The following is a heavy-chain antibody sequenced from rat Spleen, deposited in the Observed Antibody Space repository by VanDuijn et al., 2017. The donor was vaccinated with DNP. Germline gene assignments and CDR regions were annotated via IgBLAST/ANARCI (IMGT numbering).Heavy chain of an antibody. CDR2: ISPSGGST. CDR3: ARRPYYFDY. V-gene: IGHV5-25*01. CDR1: GFTFSNYD. Sequence: EVQLVESGGGLVQPGRSLKLSCAASGFTFSNYDMAWVRQAPTKGLEWVASISPSGGSTYYRDSVKGRFTVSRDNAKSSLYLQMDSLRSEDTVTYYCARRPYYFDYWGQGVMVTVSS. J-gene: IGHJ2*01.